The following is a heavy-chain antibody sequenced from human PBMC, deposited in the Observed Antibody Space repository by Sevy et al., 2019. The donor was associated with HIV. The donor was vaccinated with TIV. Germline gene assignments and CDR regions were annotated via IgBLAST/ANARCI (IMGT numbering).Heavy chain of an antibody. J-gene: IGHJ6*03. D-gene: IGHD3-9*01. Sequence: SETLSLTCAVSGGSISTYYWSWIRQPPGKGLEWIGYIYYTGGTNYNPSLKSRLTMSIDTSKKQFSLKLSSVTASDTAVYYCARVVGDILTGYISGDYYYTDVWGKGTTVTVSS. CDR3: ARVVGDILTGYISGDYYYTDV. CDR1: GGSISTYY. V-gene: IGHV4-59*01. CDR2: IYYTGGT.